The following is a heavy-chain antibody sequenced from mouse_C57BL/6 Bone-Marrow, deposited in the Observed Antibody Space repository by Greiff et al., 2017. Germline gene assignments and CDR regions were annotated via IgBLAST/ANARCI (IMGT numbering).Heavy chain of an antibody. J-gene: IGHJ4*01. CDR2: ISSGGSYT. CDR1: GFTFSSYG. D-gene: IGHD1-1*01. Sequence: EVMLVESGGDLVKPGGSLKLSCAASGFTFSSYGMSWVRQTPDKRLEWVATISSGGSYTYYPDSVKGRFTLSRDNAKNTLYLQMSSLKSEDTAMYYCARHALRYYYAMDYWGQGTSVTVSS. CDR3: ARHALRYYYAMDY. V-gene: IGHV5-6*01.